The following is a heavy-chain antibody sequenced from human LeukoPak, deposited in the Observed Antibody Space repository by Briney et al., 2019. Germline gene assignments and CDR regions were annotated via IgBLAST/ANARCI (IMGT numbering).Heavy chain of an antibody. CDR1: GGSISSGSYY. V-gene: IGHV4-61*02. CDR2: IYTSGST. CDR3: ARGDYYGSGSYYYLDY. Sequence: SETLSLTCTVSGGSISSGSYYWSWIRQPAGKGLEWIGRIYTSGSTNYNPSLKSRVTISVDTSKNQFSLKLSSVTAADTAVYYCARGDYYGSGSYYYLDYWGQGTLVTVSS. D-gene: IGHD3-10*01. J-gene: IGHJ4*02.